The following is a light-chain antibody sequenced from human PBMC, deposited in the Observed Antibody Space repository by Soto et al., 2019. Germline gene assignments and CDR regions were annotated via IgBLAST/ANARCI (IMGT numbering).Light chain of an antibody. CDR2: GAS. J-gene: IGKJ2*01. Sequence: EILMTQSPATLSVSPGERATLSCRASQSVSRNLAWYQQKPGQAPRLLIYGASTRATGIPARFSGSGSGTEFTLTISSLQSEDFAVYYCQQYNIWPPYTFGQGTKLEIK. V-gene: IGKV3-15*01. CDR1: QSVSRN. CDR3: QQYNIWPPYT.